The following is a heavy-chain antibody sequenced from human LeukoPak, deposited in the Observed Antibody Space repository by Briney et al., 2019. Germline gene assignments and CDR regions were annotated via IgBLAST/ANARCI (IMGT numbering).Heavy chain of an antibody. CDR3: AKESPYAVGGTGRVYYFDS. CDR2: ISNTGRT. V-gene: IGHV3-23*01. J-gene: IGHJ4*02. Sequence: PGGSLRLSCAASGFTFDDYGMSWVRQAPGKGPEWVSAISNTGRTYYTDSVKGRFTISRDNSKNTVHLQMNSLGVEDTAVYYCAKESPYAVGGTGRVYYFDSWGQGALVTVSS. CDR1: GFTFDDYG. D-gene: IGHD1-26*01.